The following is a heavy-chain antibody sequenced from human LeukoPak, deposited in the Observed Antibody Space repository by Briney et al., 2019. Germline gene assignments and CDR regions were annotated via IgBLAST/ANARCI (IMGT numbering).Heavy chain of an antibody. V-gene: IGHV1-69*13. CDR1: GGTFSSYA. Sequence: ASVTVSCKASGGTFSSYAISWVRQAPGQGLEWMGGTIPIFGTANYAQKFQGRVTITADESTSTAYMELSSLRSEDTAVYYCARGGLRFYCSGGSCYLNWFDPWGQGTLVTVSS. D-gene: IGHD2-15*01. CDR2: TIPIFGTA. CDR3: ARGGLRFYCSGGSCYLNWFDP. J-gene: IGHJ5*02.